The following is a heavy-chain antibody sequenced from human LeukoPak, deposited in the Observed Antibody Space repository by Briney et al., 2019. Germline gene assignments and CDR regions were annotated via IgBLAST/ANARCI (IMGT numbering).Heavy chain of an antibody. CDR3: ASSGYYDFWSGYYRRFDP. CDR2: INPNSGGT. CDR1: GYTFTGYY. D-gene: IGHD3-3*01. J-gene: IGHJ5*02. Sequence: ASVKVSCKASGYTFTGYYMHWVRQAPGQGPEWMGWINPNSGGTNYAQKFQGRVTMTRDTSISTAYMELSRLRSDDTAVYYCASSGYYDFWSGYYRRFDPWGQGTLVTVSS. V-gene: IGHV1-2*02.